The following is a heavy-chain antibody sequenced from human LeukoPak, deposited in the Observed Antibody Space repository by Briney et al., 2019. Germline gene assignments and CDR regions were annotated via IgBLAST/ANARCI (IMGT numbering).Heavy chain of an antibody. CDR2: INPNSGGT. V-gene: IGHV1-2*02. CDR3: ATDGYTMVRGPYYMDV. D-gene: IGHD3-10*01. Sequence: ASVKVSCKASGYTFTGYYMHWVRQAPGQGLEWMGWINPNSGGTNYAQKFQGRVTMTRDTSISTAYMELSSLRSEDTAVYYCATDGYTMVRGPYYMDVWGKGTTVTVSS. CDR1: GYTFTGYY. J-gene: IGHJ6*03.